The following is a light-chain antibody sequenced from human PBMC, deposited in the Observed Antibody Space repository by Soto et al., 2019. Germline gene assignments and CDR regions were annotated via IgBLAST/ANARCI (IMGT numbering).Light chain of an antibody. CDR1: QSVLYSSDNKND. Sequence: DIVMNQSPDSLAVSLGERATINCKYSQSVLYSSDNKNDLTWYQQKPGQPPKLLISWASTRESGVPDRFSGSGSGTDFTLTISSLQAEDVAVYYCQQYYTTPYTFGQGTKLEIK. CDR2: WAS. CDR3: QQYYTTPYT. J-gene: IGKJ2*01. V-gene: IGKV4-1*01.